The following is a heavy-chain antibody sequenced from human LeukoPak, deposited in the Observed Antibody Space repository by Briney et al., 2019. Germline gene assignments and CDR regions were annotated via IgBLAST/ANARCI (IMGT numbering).Heavy chain of an antibody. CDR2: ISGSGGDT. Sequence: GGSLRLSCAASRFTFSNYAISWVRQAPGKGPEWVSAISGSGGDTYYADSVKGRFTISRDNSKNTLYLQMNSLRAEDTAVYYCAKKGATTGDFDYWGQGTLVTVSS. D-gene: IGHD1-26*01. CDR3: AKKGATTGDFDY. J-gene: IGHJ4*02. CDR1: RFTFSNYA. V-gene: IGHV3-23*01.